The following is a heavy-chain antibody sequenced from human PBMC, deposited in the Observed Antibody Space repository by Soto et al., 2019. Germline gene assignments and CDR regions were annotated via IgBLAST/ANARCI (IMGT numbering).Heavy chain of an antibody. CDR3: ARARSSGWYSEYYYGMDV. Sequence: SVKVSCKASGGTFSSYAISWVRQAPGQGLEWMGGIIPIFGTANYAQKFQGRVTITADESTSTAYMELSSLRSEDTAVYYCARARSSGWYSEYYYGMDVWGQGTTVTVSS. CDR1: GGTFSSYA. D-gene: IGHD6-19*01. CDR2: IIPIFGTA. V-gene: IGHV1-69*13. J-gene: IGHJ6*02.